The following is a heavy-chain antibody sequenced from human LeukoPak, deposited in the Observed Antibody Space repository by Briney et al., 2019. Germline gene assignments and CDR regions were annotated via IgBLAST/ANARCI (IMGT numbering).Heavy chain of an antibody. Sequence: SETLSLTCTVSGGSISSSSYYWGWIRQPPGKGLEWIGSIYYSGSTYYNPSLKSRVTISVDTSKNQFSLKLSSVTAAGTAVYYCARRGYSYGYDWGQGTLVTVSS. CDR3: ARRGYSYGYD. CDR1: GGSISSSSYY. J-gene: IGHJ4*02. D-gene: IGHD5-18*01. CDR2: IYYSGST. V-gene: IGHV4-39*01.